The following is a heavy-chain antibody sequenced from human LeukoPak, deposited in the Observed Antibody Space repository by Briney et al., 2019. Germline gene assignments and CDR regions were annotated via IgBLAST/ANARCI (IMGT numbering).Heavy chain of an antibody. V-gene: IGHV4-59*08. J-gene: IGHJ6*02. CDR1: GXSISSYY. CDR3: ARHPGDYYYYYGMDV. CDR2: IYYSGST. Sequence: PSETLSLTCTVSGXSISSYYGSWIRQPPGKGLEWIGYIYYSGSTNYNPSLKSRVTISVDTSKNQFSLKLSSVTAADTAVYYCARHPGDYYYYYGMDVWGQGTTVTVSS.